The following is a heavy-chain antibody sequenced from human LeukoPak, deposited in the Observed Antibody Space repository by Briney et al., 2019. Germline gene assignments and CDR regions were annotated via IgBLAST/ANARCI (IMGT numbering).Heavy chain of an antibody. Sequence: SETLSLTCTVTGGSISSYYWSLIRQPPGKGLEWIGYIYYSGSTNYNPSLKSRVTISVDTSKNQFSLKLSSVTAADTAVYYCASALRFGWFDPWGQGTLVTVSS. V-gene: IGHV4-59*01. D-gene: IGHD5/OR15-5a*01. J-gene: IGHJ5*02. CDR1: GGSISSYY. CDR2: IYYSGST. CDR3: ASALRFGWFDP.